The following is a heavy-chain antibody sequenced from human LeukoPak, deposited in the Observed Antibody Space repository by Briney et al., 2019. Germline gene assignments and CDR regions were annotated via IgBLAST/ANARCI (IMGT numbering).Heavy chain of an antibody. CDR2: ISSSSSTI. D-gene: IGHD6-19*01. CDR3: ARDRIAVAGPDYLDY. Sequence: GGSLRLSCAASGFTFSSYSMNWVRQAPGKGLEWVSYISSSSSTIYYADSVKGRFTISRDNAKNSLYLQMNSLRAEDTAVYYCARDRIAVAGPDYLDYWGQGTLVTVSS. V-gene: IGHV3-48*01. J-gene: IGHJ4*02. CDR1: GFTFSSYS.